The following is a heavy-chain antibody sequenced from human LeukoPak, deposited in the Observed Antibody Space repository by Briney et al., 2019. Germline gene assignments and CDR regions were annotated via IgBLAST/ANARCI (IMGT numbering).Heavy chain of an antibody. D-gene: IGHD3-9*01. CDR1: GFTFSSYT. V-gene: IGHV3-21*01. Sequence: GGSLRLSCAASGFTFSSYTMNWVRQAPGKGLEWVSSITSSSSYIYYADSVKGRFTISRDNAKNSLYLHMNSLRAEDTAVYYCARHVRGYDILTGSRYYFDYWGQGTLVTVSS. J-gene: IGHJ4*02. CDR2: ITSSSSYI. CDR3: ARHVRGYDILTGSRYYFDY.